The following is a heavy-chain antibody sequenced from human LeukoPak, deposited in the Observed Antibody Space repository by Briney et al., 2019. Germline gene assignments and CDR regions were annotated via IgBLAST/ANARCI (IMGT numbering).Heavy chain of an antibody. CDR3: AKEVLEQLVLGWFDP. J-gene: IGHJ5*02. Sequence: GGSLRLSCAASGFPFSTHSLNWVRQAPGKGLEWVSSISAGGDFVYYGDSVKGRFTMSRDNSKNTLYLQMNSLRAEDTAVYYCAKEVLEQLVLGWFDPWGQGTLVTVSP. CDR2: ISAGGDFV. V-gene: IGHV3-23*01. D-gene: IGHD6-13*01. CDR1: GFPFSTHS.